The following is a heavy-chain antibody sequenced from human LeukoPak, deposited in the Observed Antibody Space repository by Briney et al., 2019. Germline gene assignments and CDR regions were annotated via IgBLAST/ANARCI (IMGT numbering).Heavy chain of an antibody. CDR1: GFTFSSYS. CDR2: ISSSISTI. J-gene: IGHJ4*02. V-gene: IGHV3-48*01. D-gene: IGHD1-26*01. Sequence: GGSLRLSCAASGFTFSSYSMNWVRQAPGKGLEWVSYISSSISTIYYADSVKGRFTISRDNAKNSLSLQINSLRADDTAQYYCSRVPVGARHFDYWGQGNPVTASS. CDR3: SRVPVGARHFDY.